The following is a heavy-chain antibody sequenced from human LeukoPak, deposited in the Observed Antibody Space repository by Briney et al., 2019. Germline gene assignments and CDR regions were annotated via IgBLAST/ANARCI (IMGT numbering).Heavy chain of an antibody. CDR1: GFTFSSYW. J-gene: IGHJ4*02. V-gene: IGHV3-33*08. Sequence: GGSLRLSCAASGFTFSSYWMSWVRQAPGKGLEWVAVIWYDGSNKYYADSVKGRFTISRDNSKNTLYLQMNSLRAEDTAVYYCARERLKDPLFDYWGQGTLVTVSS. CDR3: ARERLKDPLFDY. CDR2: IWYDGSNK.